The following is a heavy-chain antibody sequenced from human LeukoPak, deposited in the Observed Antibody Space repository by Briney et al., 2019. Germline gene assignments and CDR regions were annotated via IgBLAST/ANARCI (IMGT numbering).Heavy chain of an antibody. CDR3: AKEKMEQNSGTSGFDP. J-gene: IGHJ5*02. CDR1: GFTFNSNA. V-gene: IGHV3-23*01. Sequence: QPGGSLRLSCAASGFTFNSNAMSWVRQAPGKGLEWVSAISGSGVNTYYADSVKGRFTISRDNSKNTVFLQMNSLRDEDTAVYYCAKEKMEQNSGTSGFDPWGQGTLVTVSS. CDR2: ISGSGVNT. D-gene: IGHD1/OR15-1a*01.